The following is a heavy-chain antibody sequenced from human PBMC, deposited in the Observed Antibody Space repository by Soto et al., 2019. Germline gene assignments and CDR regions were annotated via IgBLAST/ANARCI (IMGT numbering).Heavy chain of an antibody. V-gene: IGHV4-31*03. Sequence: QVQLQESGPGLVKPSQTLSLTCTVSGGSFSSGGYYWSWIRQHPGKGLEWIGYIYYSGSTYYNPSLKSRVTISVDTSKNQFSLKLSSVTAADTAVYYCASEKVGDYLHYGMDVWGQGTTVTVSS. CDR2: IYYSGST. D-gene: IGHD4-17*01. J-gene: IGHJ6*02. CDR3: ASEKVGDYLHYGMDV. CDR1: GGSFSSGGYY.